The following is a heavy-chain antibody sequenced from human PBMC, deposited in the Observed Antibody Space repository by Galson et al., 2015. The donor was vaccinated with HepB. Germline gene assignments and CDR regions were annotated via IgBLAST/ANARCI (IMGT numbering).Heavy chain of an antibody. CDR2: IYPADSDT. CDR1: EYSFANYW. CDR3: ARLRSSGPDY. V-gene: IGHV5-51*01. J-gene: IGHJ4*02. Sequence: SGAEVKKPGESLEISCEGSEYSFANYWIGWVRQMPGKGLELMGIIYPADSDTRYSPSFQGQVTISADKSISTAYLQWGNLKASDSAMYYCARLRSSGPDYWGQGTLVTVSS. D-gene: IGHD7-27*01.